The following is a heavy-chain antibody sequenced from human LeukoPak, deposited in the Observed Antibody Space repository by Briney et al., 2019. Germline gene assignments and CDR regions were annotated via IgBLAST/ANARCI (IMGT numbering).Heavy chain of an antibody. Sequence: GASVKVSCRASGGTFSSYAISWVRQAPGQGLEWMGGTIPIFGTANYAQKFQGRVTITADKSTSTAYMELSSLRSEDTAVYYCARRADYYGSGLFDPWGQGTLVTVSS. D-gene: IGHD3-10*01. V-gene: IGHV1-69*06. J-gene: IGHJ5*02. CDR2: TIPIFGTA. CDR1: GGTFSSYA. CDR3: ARRADYYGSGLFDP.